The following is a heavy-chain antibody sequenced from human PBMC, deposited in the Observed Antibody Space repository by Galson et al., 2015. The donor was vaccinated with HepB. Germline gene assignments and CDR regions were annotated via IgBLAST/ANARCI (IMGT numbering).Heavy chain of an antibody. CDR2: ISLDGIT. CDR1: GGSITTTNY. D-gene: IGHD1-26*01. CDR3: TRERGGFNPFGY. J-gene: IGHJ4*02. Sequence: ETLSLTCGVSGGSITTTNYWSWVRQPPGRGLEWIGEISLDGITNYNPSLQSRVTMSIDRSNNHLSLELTSVTAAGTAVYYCTRERGGFNPFGYWGQGTLVTVSS. V-gene: IGHV4-4*02.